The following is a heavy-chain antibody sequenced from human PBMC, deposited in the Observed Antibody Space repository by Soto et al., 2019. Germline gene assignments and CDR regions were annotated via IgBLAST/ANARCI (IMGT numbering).Heavy chain of an antibody. V-gene: IGHV1-69*13. Sequence: ASVKVSCKASGGTFSSYAISWVRQAPGQGLEWMGGIIPIFGTANYAQKFQGRVTITADESTSTAYMELSSLRSEDTAVYYCAREPYSSSPNDAFDIWGQGTMVTVS. D-gene: IGHD6-13*01. CDR1: GGTFSSYA. J-gene: IGHJ3*02. CDR2: IIPIFGTA. CDR3: AREPYSSSPNDAFDI.